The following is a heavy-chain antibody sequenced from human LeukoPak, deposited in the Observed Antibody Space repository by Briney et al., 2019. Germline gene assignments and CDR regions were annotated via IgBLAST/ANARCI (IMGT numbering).Heavy chain of an antibody. CDR2: MNPNSGNT. J-gene: IGHJ4*02. D-gene: IGHD6-13*01. Sequence: RASVKVSCKASGYTFTSYDINWVRQATGQGPEWMGWMNPNSGNTGYAQKFQGRVTMTTDTSTSTAYMELRSLRSDDTAVYYCAYEQQLAFDYWGQGTLVTVSS. CDR1: GYTFTSYD. V-gene: IGHV1-8*01. CDR3: AYEQQLAFDY.